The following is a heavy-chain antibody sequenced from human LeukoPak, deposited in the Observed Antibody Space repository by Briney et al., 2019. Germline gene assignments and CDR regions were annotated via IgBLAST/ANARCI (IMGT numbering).Heavy chain of an antibody. Sequence: ASVKVPCKASGYTFTGYYMHWVRQAPGQGLEWMGWINPNSGGTNYAQKFQGRVTMTRDTSISTAYMELSRLRSDDTAVYYCARERGRYSNSNFDYWGQGTLVTVSS. V-gene: IGHV1-2*02. CDR3: ARERGRYSNSNFDY. D-gene: IGHD4-11*01. CDR1: GYTFTGYY. J-gene: IGHJ4*02. CDR2: INPNSGGT.